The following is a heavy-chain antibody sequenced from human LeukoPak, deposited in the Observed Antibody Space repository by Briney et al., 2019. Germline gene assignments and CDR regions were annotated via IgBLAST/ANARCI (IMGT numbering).Heavy chain of an antibody. CDR2: ISSDGDR. V-gene: IGHV3-23*01. CDR1: GFAFRSYA. Sequence: HPGGSLRLSCTASGFAFRSYAMAWVRQAPGKGLEGVAAISSDGDRVHEDSVKGRFTISRDNSKSTLYLQMDNLRAEDTAVYFCAKSAGVATIYFDSWGQGALVTVSS. CDR3: AKSAGVATIYFDS. D-gene: IGHD5-12*01. J-gene: IGHJ4*02.